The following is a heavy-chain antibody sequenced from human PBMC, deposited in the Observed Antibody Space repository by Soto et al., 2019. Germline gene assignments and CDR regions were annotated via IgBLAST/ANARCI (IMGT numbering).Heavy chain of an antibody. Sequence: GGSLRLSCAASGFTFSSYAMSWVRQAPGKGLEWVSAISGSGGSTYYADSVKGRFTISRDNSKNTLYLQMNSLRAEDTAVYYCAKARDSSGWYGEFDYWGQGTLVTVSS. V-gene: IGHV3-23*01. D-gene: IGHD6-19*01. J-gene: IGHJ4*02. CDR2: ISGSGGST. CDR3: AKARDSSGWYGEFDY. CDR1: GFTFSSYA.